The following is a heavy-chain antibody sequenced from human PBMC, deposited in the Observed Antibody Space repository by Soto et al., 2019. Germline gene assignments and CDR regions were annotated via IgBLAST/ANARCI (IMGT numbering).Heavy chain of an antibody. J-gene: IGHJ4*02. Sequence: QVQLVESGGGLVKPGGSLRLSCAASGFTFSDYYMSWIRQAPGKGLEGVSYISSSSSYTNYADSVKGRFTISRDNAKNSLYLQMNSLRAEDTAVYYCARDIAVAAGFDYWGQGTLVTVSS. CDR1: GFTFSDYY. V-gene: IGHV3-11*05. CDR3: ARDIAVAAGFDY. CDR2: ISSSSSYT. D-gene: IGHD6-19*01.